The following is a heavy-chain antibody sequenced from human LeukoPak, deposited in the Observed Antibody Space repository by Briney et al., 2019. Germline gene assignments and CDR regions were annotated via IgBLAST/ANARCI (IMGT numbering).Heavy chain of an antibody. J-gene: IGHJ4*02. CDR1: GGSISSSNW. V-gene: IGHV4-4*03. CDR3: ARDQVGPPPLDY. D-gene: IGHD1-26*01. CDR2: IYHSGST. Sequence: PETPCLTCAVSGGSISSSNWWSWVRQPPGKGLEWIGEIYHSGSTNYNPSLKTRVTISLDKSKNQFSLKLSSVTAADTAVYYCARDQVGPPPLDYWGLGTLATASS.